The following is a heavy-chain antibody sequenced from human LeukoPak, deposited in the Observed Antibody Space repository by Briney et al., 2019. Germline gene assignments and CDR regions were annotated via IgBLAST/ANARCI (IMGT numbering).Heavy chain of an antibody. CDR1: GGSISSYY. D-gene: IGHD3-10*01. J-gene: IGHJ5*02. Sequence: VSGGSISSYYWSWIRQPAGKGLEWIGRIYTSGSTNYNPSLKSRVTISVDTSKNQFSLKLSSVTAADTAVYYCARGGVLLWFGEVTWFDPWGQGTLVTVSS. V-gene: IGHV4-4*07. CDR3: ARGGVLLWFGEVTWFDP. CDR2: IYTSGST.